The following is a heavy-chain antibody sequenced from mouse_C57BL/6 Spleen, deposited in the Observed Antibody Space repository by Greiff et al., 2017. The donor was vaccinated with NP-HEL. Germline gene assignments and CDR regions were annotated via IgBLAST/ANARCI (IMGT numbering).Heavy chain of an antibody. Sequence: EVHLVESEGGLVQPGSSMKLSCTASGFTFSDYYMAWVRQVPEKGLEWVANINYDGSSTYYLDSLKSRFIISRDNAKNILYLQMSSLKSEDTATYYCAREGQLRPYYAMDYWGQGTSVTVSS. CDR2: INYDGSST. CDR1: GFTFSDYY. J-gene: IGHJ4*01. CDR3: AREGQLRPYYAMDY. V-gene: IGHV5-16*01. D-gene: IGHD3-2*02.